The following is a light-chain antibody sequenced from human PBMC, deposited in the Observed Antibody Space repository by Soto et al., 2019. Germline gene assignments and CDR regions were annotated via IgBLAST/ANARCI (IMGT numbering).Light chain of an antibody. CDR3: QQYGSSPRT. J-gene: IGKJ1*01. Sequence: EVVLTESPGTXSXXPXXXXXXXXGASQSVSSSYLAWYQQKPGQAPRLLIYGASSRATGIPDRFSGSGSGTDFTLTISRLEPEDFAVYYCQQYGSSPRTFGQGTKVDIK. CDR1: QSVSSSY. V-gene: IGKV3-20*01. CDR2: GAS.